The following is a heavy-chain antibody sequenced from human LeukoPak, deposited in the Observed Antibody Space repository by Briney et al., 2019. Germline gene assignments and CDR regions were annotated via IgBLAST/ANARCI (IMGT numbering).Heavy chain of an antibody. D-gene: IGHD2-15*01. J-gene: IGHJ6*02. CDR1: GFTFSSYG. CDR2: IWYDGSNK. Sequence: PGGSLRLSCAASGFTFSSYGMHWVRQAPGKGLEWVAVIWYDGSNKYYADSVKGRFTISRDNSKNTLYLQMNSLRAEDTAFYYCAKDISYESETPYYYAIDVWVHGTTLTV. CDR3: AKDISYESETPYYYAIDV. V-gene: IGHV3-30*02.